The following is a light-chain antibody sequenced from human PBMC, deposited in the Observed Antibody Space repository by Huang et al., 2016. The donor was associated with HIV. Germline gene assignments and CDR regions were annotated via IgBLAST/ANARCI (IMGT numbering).Light chain of an antibody. J-gene: IGKJ1*01. CDR1: HSVGRN. CDR3: QQYNNWPRT. V-gene: IGKV3-15*01. CDR2: GAS. Sequence: IVMTQSPATLSVSPGERAALSCRASHSVGRNLAWYQQLPGQAPRLLFYGASTRASGVPARFSGSGSGTEFTLTISSLQSEDFAVYYCQQYNNWPRTFGQGTKVDI.